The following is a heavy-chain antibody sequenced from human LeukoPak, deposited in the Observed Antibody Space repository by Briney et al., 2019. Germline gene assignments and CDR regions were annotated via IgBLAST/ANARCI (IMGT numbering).Heavy chain of an antibody. J-gene: IGHJ4*02. D-gene: IGHD2-2*01. V-gene: IGHV4-59*01. CDR2: IYYSGST. CDR3: ARGYSSSSTCQYGDY. Sequence: SETLSLTCTVSGGSISSYYWSWIRQPPGKGLEWIGYIYYSGSTNYNPSLRSRVTISVDTSKNQFSLNLKYVTAADTAVYYCARGYSSSSTCQYGDYWGQGTLVTVSS. CDR1: GGSISSYY.